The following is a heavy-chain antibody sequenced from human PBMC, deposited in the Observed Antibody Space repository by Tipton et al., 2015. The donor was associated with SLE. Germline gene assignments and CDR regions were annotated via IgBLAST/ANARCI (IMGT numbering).Heavy chain of an antibody. CDR2: IYSSGSP. Sequence: TLSLTCTVSGDSISSGNYYWSWIRQPAGKGLEWIGRIYSSGSPLYNPSLKSRLPISVDTSKNHLSLRLSSVTAADTAVYYCARGVIKTPYFGLWGQGTLVTVSS. CDR1: GDSISSGNYY. J-gene: IGHJ4*02. V-gene: IGHV4-61*02. D-gene: IGHD3-9*01. CDR3: ARGVIKTPYFGL.